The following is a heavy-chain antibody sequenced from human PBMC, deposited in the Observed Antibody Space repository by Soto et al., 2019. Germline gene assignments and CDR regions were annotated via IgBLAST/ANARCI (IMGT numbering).Heavy chain of an antibody. CDR2: ISYDGTNK. D-gene: IGHD7-27*01. V-gene: IGHV3-30-3*01. CDR1: GFSFSISP. J-gene: IGHJ4*02. CDR3: ARDPKTSGGQHWAFNYFDS. Sequence: XGSLRLSCSASGFSFSISPMHWVRQAPGKGPEWVALISYDGTNKFYADSVKGRFTISRDNSKSTLYLQVDSLRPEDAAVYYCARDPKTSGGQHWAFNYFDSWGQGTLVTVSS.